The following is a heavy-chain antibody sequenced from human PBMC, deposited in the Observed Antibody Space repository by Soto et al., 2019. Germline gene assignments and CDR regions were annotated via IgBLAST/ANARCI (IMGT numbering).Heavy chain of an antibody. Sequence: EVQLLESGGGLVQPGGSLRLSCAASGFTFSSYAMSWVRQAPGEALEWVSAISGSGGSTYYADSVKGRFTISRDNSKNTLYLQMNSLRAEDTAVYYCAKEGTRPGDYFAYWGQGTLVTVSS. CDR3: AKEGTRPGDYFAY. J-gene: IGHJ4*02. CDR1: GFTFSSYA. D-gene: IGHD2-8*01. V-gene: IGHV3-23*01. CDR2: ISGSGGST.